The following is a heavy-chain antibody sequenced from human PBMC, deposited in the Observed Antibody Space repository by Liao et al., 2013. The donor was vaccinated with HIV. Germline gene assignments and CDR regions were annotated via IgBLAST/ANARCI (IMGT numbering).Heavy chain of an antibody. Sequence: QVQLQESGPGLVKPSQTLSLTCTVSGGSISSGSYYWSWIRQPPGKGLEWIGEINHSGSTYYNPSLKSRVTISVDTSKNQVSLKVSSVTAADTAVYYCARSFGSGDMDVWGKGTTVTVSS. V-gene: IGHV4-39*07. CDR2: INHSGST. D-gene: IGHD3-10*01. J-gene: IGHJ6*03. CDR1: GGSISSGSYY. CDR3: ARSFGSGDMDV.